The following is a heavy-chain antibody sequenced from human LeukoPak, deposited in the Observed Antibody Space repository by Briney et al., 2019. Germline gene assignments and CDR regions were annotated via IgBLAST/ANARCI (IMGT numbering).Heavy chain of an antibody. J-gene: IGHJ4*02. CDR3: ATDMVPAARRGDY. V-gene: IGHV1-24*01. CDR1: GYTLTELS. Sequence: ASVKVSCKVSGYTLTELSMHWVRQAPGKGLEWMGGFDPEDGETIYAQKFQGRVTTTEDASTDTAYMELSSLRSEDTAVYYCATDMVPAARRGDYWGQGTLVTVSS. CDR2: FDPEDGET. D-gene: IGHD2-2*01.